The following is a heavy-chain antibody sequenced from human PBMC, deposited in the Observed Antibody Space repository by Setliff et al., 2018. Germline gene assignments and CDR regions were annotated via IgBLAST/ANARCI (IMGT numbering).Heavy chain of an antibody. V-gene: IGHV4-34*01. D-gene: IGHD3-16*01. CDR2: INHSGST. J-gene: IGHJ6*02. Sequence: SESLALTCAVYGGSFSDYYWSGNRQPPGKGLEWIGEINHSGSTNYNPSLKSRVTISIDTSKNQFSLELSSVTAADTAVYYCARQDGRGGFVSYYYYGMDVWGQGTTVTVSS. CDR3: ARQDGRGGFVSYYYYGMDV. CDR1: GGSFSDYY.